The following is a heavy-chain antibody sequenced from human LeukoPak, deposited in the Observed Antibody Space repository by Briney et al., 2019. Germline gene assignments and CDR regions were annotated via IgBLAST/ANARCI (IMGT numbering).Heavy chain of an antibody. CDR2: TRSKIYGGTP. J-gene: IGHJ4*02. CDR3: TRDQTPYY. V-gene: IGHV3-49*04. Sequence: GGSLRLSCAASGFTFSNAWMSWVRQAPGKGLEWVGFTRSKIYGGTPEYAASVKGRFTISRDDSKGVAYLQMNSLKAEDTAVYYCTRDQTPYYWGQGTLVTVSS. CDR1: GFTFSNAW.